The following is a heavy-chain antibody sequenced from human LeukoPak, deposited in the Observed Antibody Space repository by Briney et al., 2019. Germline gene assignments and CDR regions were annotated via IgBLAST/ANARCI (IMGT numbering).Heavy chain of an antibody. CDR1: GYTFTSYG. V-gene: IGHV1-18*01. CDR3: ARDRRSGYCSSTSCYPYDY. D-gene: IGHD2-2*01. Sequence: ASVKVSCKASGYTFTSYGISWVRQAPGQGLEWMGWISAYNGNTNYAQKLQGRVTMTTDTSTSTAYMELRSLRSDDTAVYYCARDRRSGYCSSTSCYPYDYWGQGTLVTVSS. J-gene: IGHJ4*02. CDR2: ISAYNGNT.